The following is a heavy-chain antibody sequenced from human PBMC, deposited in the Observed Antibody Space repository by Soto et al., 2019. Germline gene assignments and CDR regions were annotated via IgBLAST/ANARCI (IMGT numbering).Heavy chain of an antibody. CDR3: ARGNDWKSSTFDI. CDR1: GGSLTDHY. CDR2: VYYSGGT. D-gene: IGHD2-21*01. J-gene: IGHJ3*02. V-gene: IGHV4-59*11. Sequence: QVQLQESGPGLVKPSETLSLTCTVAGGSLTDHYWNWFRQSPGKGLHWIGYVYYSGGTNYNPSLKSPFTMSVDTSKNQFSLNLRSVTAADTAVYYCARGNDWKSSTFDIWGQGTMVSVSS.